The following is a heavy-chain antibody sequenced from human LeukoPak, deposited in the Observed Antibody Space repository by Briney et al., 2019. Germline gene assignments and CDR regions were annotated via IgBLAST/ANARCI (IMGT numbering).Heavy chain of an antibody. Sequence: SETLSLTCTVSGGSISSGSYYWSWIRQPAGKGLEWIGPIYTSGSTNYNPSLKSRVTISVDTSKNQFSLNLSSVTAADTAVYYCARGAAFDYWGQGTLVTVSS. CDR2: IYTSGST. V-gene: IGHV4-61*02. D-gene: IGHD6-25*01. CDR1: GGSISSGSYY. CDR3: ARGAAFDY. J-gene: IGHJ4*02.